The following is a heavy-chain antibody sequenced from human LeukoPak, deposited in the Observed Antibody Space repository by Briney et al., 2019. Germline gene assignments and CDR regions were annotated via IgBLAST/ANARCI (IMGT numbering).Heavy chain of an antibody. CDR3: ARESMTTVTTTFDY. J-gene: IGHJ4*02. Sequence: GGSLRLSCAASGFTFSSYAMHWVRQAPGKGLGWVAVISYDGSNKYYADSVKGRFTISRDNSKNTLYLQMNSLRAEDTAVYYCARESMTTVTTTFDYWGQGTLVTVSS. CDR1: GFTFSSYA. V-gene: IGHV3-30-3*01. D-gene: IGHD4-17*01. CDR2: ISYDGSNK.